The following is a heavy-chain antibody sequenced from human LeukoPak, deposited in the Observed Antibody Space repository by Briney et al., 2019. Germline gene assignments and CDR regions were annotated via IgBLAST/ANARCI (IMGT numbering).Heavy chain of an antibody. V-gene: IGHV3-48*01. J-gene: IGHJ4*02. CDR3: AKEAPLGLFDY. Sequence: GGSLRLSCAASGFTFSRYSMNWVRQAPGKGLEWVSYISRSSSIIYYADSVKGRFTISRDNSKNTLYLQMNSLRAEDTAVYYCAKEAPLGLFDYWGQGTLVTVSS. CDR2: ISRSSSII. CDR1: GFTFSRYS.